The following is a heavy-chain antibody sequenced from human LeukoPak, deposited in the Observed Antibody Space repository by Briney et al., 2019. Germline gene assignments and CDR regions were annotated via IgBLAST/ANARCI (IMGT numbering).Heavy chain of an antibody. Sequence: PSETLSLTCAVYSEPFIGYFWTWIRQPPGKGLEWIGEINHSEDTDYNPSLKSRVTISVDTSKNQFSLKLSSVTAADTAVYYCATDKQQPGAFDIWGQGTMVTVSS. D-gene: IGHD6-13*01. J-gene: IGHJ3*02. CDR3: ATDKQQPGAFDI. V-gene: IGHV4-34*01. CDR2: INHSEDT. CDR1: SEPFIGYF.